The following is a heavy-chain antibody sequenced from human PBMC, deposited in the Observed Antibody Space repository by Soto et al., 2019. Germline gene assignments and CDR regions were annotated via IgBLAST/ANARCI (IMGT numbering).Heavy chain of an antibody. D-gene: IGHD2-21*02. J-gene: IGHJ4*02. CDR3: ANLPIVVVTAYFDY. CDR2: IYYSGST. V-gene: IGHV4-39*01. CDR1: GGSISSSSYY. Sequence: SETLSLTCTVSGGSISSSSYYWGWIRQPPGKGLEWIGSIYYSGSTYYNQSLKSRVTISVDTSKNQFSLKLSSVTAADTAVYFCANLPIVVVTAYFDYWGQGTLVTVSS.